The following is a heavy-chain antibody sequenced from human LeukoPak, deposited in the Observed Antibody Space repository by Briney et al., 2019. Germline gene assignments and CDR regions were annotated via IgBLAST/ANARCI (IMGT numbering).Heavy chain of an antibody. Sequence: AASVKVSCKASGYTFTSYGISWVRQAPGQGLDWMGWISAYNGNTNYAQKFLGRVSMTADTSPSTAYMELRSLTSDDTAVYYCARSGRGTYYYFDLWGLGTLVTVSS. V-gene: IGHV1-18*01. J-gene: IGHJ4*02. CDR1: GYTFTSYG. D-gene: IGHD5-12*01. CDR3: ARSGRGTYYYFDL. CDR2: ISAYNGNT.